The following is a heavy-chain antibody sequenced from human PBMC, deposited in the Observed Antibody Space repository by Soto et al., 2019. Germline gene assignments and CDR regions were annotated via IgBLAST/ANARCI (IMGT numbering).Heavy chain of an antibody. J-gene: IGHJ3*02. CDR1: GASISSGGYY. CDR3: AREGSSTVTALRALDI. Sequence: QVQLQESGPGLVKPSQTLSLTCAVSGASISSGGYYWNWIRQHPGKGLEWIGHIYNSGTTHYNPSLKRRLTISVDTSKNHFFLKLDSLTAADTAVYYCAREGSSTVTALRALDIWGHGTLVTVSP. D-gene: IGHD4-17*01. V-gene: IGHV4-31*11. CDR2: IYNSGTT.